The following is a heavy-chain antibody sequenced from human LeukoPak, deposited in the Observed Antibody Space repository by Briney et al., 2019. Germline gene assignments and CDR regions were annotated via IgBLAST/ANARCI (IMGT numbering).Heavy chain of an antibody. Sequence: GGSLRLSCAASRFTFSTYPMSWVRQAPGKGLEWVSAISVGGDSTYYADSVKSRFTISRDNSKNTLYLQMNSLRAEDTAVYYCAKPYDSSGNYWAPFDYWGQGTLVTVSS. CDR2: ISVGGDST. J-gene: IGHJ4*02. CDR3: AKPYDSSGNYWAPFDY. D-gene: IGHD3-22*01. CDR1: RFTFSTYP. V-gene: IGHV3-23*01.